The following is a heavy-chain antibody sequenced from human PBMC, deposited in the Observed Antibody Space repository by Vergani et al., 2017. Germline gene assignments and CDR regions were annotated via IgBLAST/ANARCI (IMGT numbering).Heavy chain of an antibody. V-gene: IGHV4-4*07. J-gene: IGHJ2*01. D-gene: IGHD3-3*01. CDR1: GGSISSYY. CDR2: IYTSGST. CDR3: ARERGDDFWSGYLYWYFDL. Sequence: QLQLPESGPGLVKPSETLSLTCTVSGGSISSYYWSWIRQPAGKGLEWIGRIYTSGSTNYNPSLKSRVTMSVDTSKNQCSMKLSSVTAADTAVYYCARERGDDFWSGYLYWYFDLWGRGTLVTVSS.